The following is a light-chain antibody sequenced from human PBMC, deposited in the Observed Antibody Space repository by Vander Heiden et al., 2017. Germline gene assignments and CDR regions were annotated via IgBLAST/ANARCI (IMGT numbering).Light chain of an antibody. V-gene: IGKV3-15*01. Sequence: EIVMTHSPATLSVSPGERATLSCRASQSVSSNLAWYQQKPGQAPRLLIYGAYTRATGIPARFSGSGSGTEFTLTISSLQSEDFAVYYCQQYKNWPPYTFGQGTKLEIK. J-gene: IGKJ2*01. CDR3: QQYKNWPPYT. CDR2: GAY. CDR1: QSVSSN.